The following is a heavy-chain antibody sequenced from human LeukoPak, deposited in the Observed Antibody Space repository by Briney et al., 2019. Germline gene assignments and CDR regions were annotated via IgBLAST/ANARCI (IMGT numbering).Heavy chain of an antibody. CDR3: ARATLYDYYFDY. D-gene: IGHD5/OR15-5a*01. V-gene: IGHV1-46*01. J-gene: IGHJ4*02. CDR1: GYTFTSYG. CDR2: INPSGGST. Sequence: EASVKVSFTASGYTFTSYGISWVRQAPGQGLEWMGIINPSGGSTSYAQKFQGRVTMTRDTSTSIVYMELSSLRSEDTAVYYCARATLYDYYFDYWGQGTLVTVSS.